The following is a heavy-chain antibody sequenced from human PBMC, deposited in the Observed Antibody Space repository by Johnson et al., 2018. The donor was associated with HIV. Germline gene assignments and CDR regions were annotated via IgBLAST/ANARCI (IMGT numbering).Heavy chain of an antibody. CDR2: ISSSGSTI. V-gene: IGHV3-11*04. CDR3: ARALAAAGTSAFDI. J-gene: IGHJ3*02. Sequence: GSLRLSCAASGFTFSDYYMSWIRQAPGKGLEWVSYISSSGSTIYYADSVKGRFTISRDNAKNSLYLQMNSLRAEDTAVYYCARALAAAGTSAFDIWGQGTMVTVSS. D-gene: IGHD6-13*01. CDR1: GFTFSDYY.